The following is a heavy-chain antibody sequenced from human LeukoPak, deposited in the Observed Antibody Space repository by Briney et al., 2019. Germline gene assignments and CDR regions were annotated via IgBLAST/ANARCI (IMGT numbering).Heavy chain of an antibody. CDR2: IYYCGST. Sequence: SETLPLTCTVSGGSISSYYWSWIRQPPGKGLEWIGYIYYCGSTNYNPSLKSRVTISVDTSKNQFSLKLSSVTAADTAVYYCASLREKVHYWGQGTLVTVSS. V-gene: IGHV4-59*01. D-gene: IGHD3-10*01. J-gene: IGHJ4*02. CDR1: GGSISSYY. CDR3: ASLREKVHY.